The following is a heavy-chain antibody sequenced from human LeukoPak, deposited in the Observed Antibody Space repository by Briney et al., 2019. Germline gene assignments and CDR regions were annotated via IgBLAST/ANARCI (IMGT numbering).Heavy chain of an antibody. CDR3: ARIAMVRGIIYYFDN. Sequence: GGSLRLSCAASGFTFDDYGMSWVRQAPGKGLEYVSAINWNGGSTGYGDSVKGRFTISRDNAKKSLYLQMNSLRVDDTALYYCARIAMVRGIIYYFDNWGQGTLVTVSS. J-gene: IGHJ4*02. D-gene: IGHD3-10*01. CDR1: GFTFDDYG. V-gene: IGHV3-20*04. CDR2: INWNGGST.